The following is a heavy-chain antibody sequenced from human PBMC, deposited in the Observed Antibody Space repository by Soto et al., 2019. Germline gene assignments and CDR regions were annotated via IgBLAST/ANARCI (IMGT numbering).Heavy chain of an antibody. V-gene: IGHV3-7*05. CDR1: GFTFSNYG. CDR2: IKQDGGDK. J-gene: IGHJ4*02. CDR3: ARVTSLSGEY. D-gene: IGHD1-26*01. Sequence: EVQLVESGGGLVQPGGSLRLSCAASGFTFSNYGMSWVRQAPGKGLEWVANIKQDGGDKYYVDSVKGRFTISRDNAKNSLYLQMNSLRAEDTAVYYCARVTSLSGEYWGQGTLVTVSS.